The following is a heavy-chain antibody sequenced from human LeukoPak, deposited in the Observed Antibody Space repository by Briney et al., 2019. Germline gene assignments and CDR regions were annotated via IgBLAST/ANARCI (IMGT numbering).Heavy chain of an antibody. CDR3: ARRIGRMVRLDY. Sequence: PSETLSLTCAVYGGSFSGYYWSWIRQPPGKGLEWIGEINHSGSTNYNPSLKSRVTISVDTSKNQFSLKLSSVTAADTAVYYCARRIGRMVRLDYWGQGTLVTVSS. J-gene: IGHJ4*02. V-gene: IGHV4-34*01. CDR1: GGSFSGYY. CDR2: INHSGST. D-gene: IGHD3-10*01.